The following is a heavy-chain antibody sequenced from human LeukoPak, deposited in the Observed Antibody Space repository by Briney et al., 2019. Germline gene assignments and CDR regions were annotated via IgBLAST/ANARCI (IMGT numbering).Heavy chain of an antibody. CDR2: IWYDGSNK. CDR3: AREGALAAAGTLFDY. D-gene: IGHD6-13*01. V-gene: IGHV3-33*01. CDR1: GFTFSSYG. J-gene: IGHJ4*02. Sequence: PGGSLRLSCAASGFTFSSYGMHWVRQAPGKGLEWVAVIWYDGSNKYYADSVKGRFTISRDNSKNTLYLQMNSLRAEDTAVYYCAREGALAAAGTLFDYWGQGTLVTVSS.